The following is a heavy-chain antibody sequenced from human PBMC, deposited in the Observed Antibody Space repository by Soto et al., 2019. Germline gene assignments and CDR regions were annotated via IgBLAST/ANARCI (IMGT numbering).Heavy chain of an antibody. CDR3: ARVEGEWFGENYYYYYGMDV. CDR2: ISYDGSNK. D-gene: IGHD3-10*01. J-gene: IGHJ6*02. V-gene: IGHV3-30-3*01. Sequence: VGSLRLSCAASGFTFSSYAMHWVRQAPGKGLEWVAVISYDGSNKYYADSVKGRFTISRDNSKNTLYLQMNSLRAEDTAVYYCARVEGEWFGENYYYYYGMDVWGQGTTVTVSS. CDR1: GFTFSSYA.